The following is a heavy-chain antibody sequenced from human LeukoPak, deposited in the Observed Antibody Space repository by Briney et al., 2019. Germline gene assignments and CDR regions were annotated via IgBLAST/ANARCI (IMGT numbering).Heavy chain of an antibody. Sequence: GGSLRLSCAASGFTFSDYYMSWVRQAPGKGLEWVSYISSSGSTIYYADSVKGRFTISRDNAKKSLYLQMNSLRAEDTAVYYCAGRDYDDSSGYYYGFDYWGQGTLVTVSS. J-gene: IGHJ4*02. D-gene: IGHD3-22*01. CDR1: GFTFSDYY. CDR3: AGRDYDDSSGYYYGFDY. CDR2: ISSSGSTI. V-gene: IGHV3-11*04.